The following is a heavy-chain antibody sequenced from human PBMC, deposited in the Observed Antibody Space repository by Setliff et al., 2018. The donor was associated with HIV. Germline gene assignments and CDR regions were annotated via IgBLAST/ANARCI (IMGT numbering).Heavy chain of an antibody. CDR3: ARDNSYYYGSGSHYWYGMDV. J-gene: IGHJ6*01. V-gene: IGHV4-59*12. CDR1: GASISSYY. CDR2: IYHSGFT. D-gene: IGHD3-10*01. Sequence: SETLSLTCKVSGASISSYYWSWVRLPPGKGLEWIGDIYHSGFTIYNPSLKSRVTLSLDTSKNQFSLKLSSVTAADTAVYYCARDNSYYYGSGSHYWYGMDVWGQGTTVTVSS.